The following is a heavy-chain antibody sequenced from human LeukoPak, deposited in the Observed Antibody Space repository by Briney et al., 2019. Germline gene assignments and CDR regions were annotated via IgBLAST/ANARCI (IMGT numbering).Heavy chain of an antibody. V-gene: IGHV3-33*01. J-gene: IGHJ6*02. D-gene: IGHD1-26*01. Sequence: GGSLRLSCTASGFTFSSYGMHWVRQAPGKGLEWVAVIWYDGSNKYYADSVKGRFTISRDNSKNTLYLQMNSLRAEDTAVYYCARDPTDYYYYYGMDVWGQGTTVTVS. CDR3: ARDPTDYYYYYGMDV. CDR1: GFTFSSYG. CDR2: IWYDGSNK.